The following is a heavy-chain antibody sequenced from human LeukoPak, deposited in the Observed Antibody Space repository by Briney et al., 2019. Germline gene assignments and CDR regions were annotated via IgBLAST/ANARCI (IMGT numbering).Heavy chain of an antibody. D-gene: IGHD5-24*01. CDR2: ISYDGTNK. V-gene: IGHV3-30*18. J-gene: IGHJ5*02. CDR3: AKDRERWWFDP. CDR1: GFIFSNYG. Sequence: PGGSLRLSCAASGFIFSNYGMHWVRQAPGKGLEWVAVISYDGTNKYYGDSVKGRFTISRDNAKNTLYLQMNSLRADDTAVYYCAKDRERWWFDPWGQGTLVTVSS.